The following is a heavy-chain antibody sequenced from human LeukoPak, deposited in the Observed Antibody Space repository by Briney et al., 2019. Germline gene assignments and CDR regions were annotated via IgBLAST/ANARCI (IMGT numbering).Heavy chain of an antibody. CDR1: AGSISSYY. CDR3: ARAPGTVAIDY. V-gene: IGHV4-34*01. CDR2: INHSGII. Sequence: SETLSLTCTVSAGSISSYYWTWIRQPPGKGLEWIGEINHSGIINYNPFLKSRVTISVDTSKNQFSLKVTSLTAADTAVYYCARAPGTVAIDYWGQGTLVTVSS. J-gene: IGHJ4*02. D-gene: IGHD5-12*01.